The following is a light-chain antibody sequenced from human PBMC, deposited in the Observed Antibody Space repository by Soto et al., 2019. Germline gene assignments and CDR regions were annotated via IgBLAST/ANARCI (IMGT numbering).Light chain of an antibody. Sequence: QSALTQPPSASGSPGQSVTISCTGTSSDVGGYNDVSWYQQHPGKAPKLMIYEVSKRPSGVPDRFSGSKSGNPASLTVSGLHADEADDYYCSSDTGSNVLVFGGGTKLTVL. V-gene: IGLV2-8*01. CDR3: SSDTGSNVLV. CDR1: SSDVGGYND. CDR2: EVS. J-gene: IGLJ2*01.